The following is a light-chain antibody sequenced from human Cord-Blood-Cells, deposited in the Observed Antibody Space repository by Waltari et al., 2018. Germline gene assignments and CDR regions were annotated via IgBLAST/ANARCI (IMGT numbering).Light chain of an antibody. CDR3: SSYAGSNNYV. Sequence: QYALTQPPSETGSPGQSVTISCTGTSRDVGGYNYVSWYQQHPGKAPKVMIYEVSKRPSGVPERVSGSSSGNTASLTVSGLQAEDEADYYCSSYAGSNNYVVGTGTKVTVL. CDR1: SRDVGGYNY. J-gene: IGLJ1*01. V-gene: IGLV2-8*01. CDR2: EVS.